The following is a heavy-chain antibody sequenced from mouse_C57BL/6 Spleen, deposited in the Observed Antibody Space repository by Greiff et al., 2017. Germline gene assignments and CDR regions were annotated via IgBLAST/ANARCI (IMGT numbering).Heavy chain of an antibody. CDR3: TSYDCYLAWFAY. CDR1: GFNIKDDY. D-gene: IGHD2-3*01. Sequence: EVQLQQSGAELVRPGASVKLSCTASGFNIKDDYMHWVKQRPEQGLEWIGWIDPENGDTEYASKFQGKATITADTSSNTAYLQLSSLTSEDTAVYYCTSYDCYLAWFAYWGQGTLVTVSA. V-gene: IGHV14-4*01. CDR2: IDPENGDT. J-gene: IGHJ3*01.